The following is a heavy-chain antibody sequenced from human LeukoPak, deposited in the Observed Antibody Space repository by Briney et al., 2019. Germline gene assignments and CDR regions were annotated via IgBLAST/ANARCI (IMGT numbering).Heavy chain of an antibody. CDR2: IYNGGII. CDR1: GDTLSRYY. CDR3: ARDSGTTGEVKFDP. Sequence: SQTLSLTCTVYGDTLSRYYWSWIRQPAGEGLEWIGRIYNGGIITYNPSLKSRVTMSIDRSNNQFSLSLRFVTAADTAVYYCARDSGTTGEVKFDPWGQGTLVTVSS. V-gene: IGHV4-4*07. J-gene: IGHJ5*02. D-gene: IGHD3-10*01.